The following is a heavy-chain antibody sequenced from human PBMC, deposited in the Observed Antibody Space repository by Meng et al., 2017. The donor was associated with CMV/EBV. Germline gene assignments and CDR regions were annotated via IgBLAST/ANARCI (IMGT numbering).Heavy chain of an antibody. J-gene: IGHJ5*02. D-gene: IGHD3-3*01. CDR2: IYYSGST. CDR3: ASRITIFGVVTAFDP. CDR1: GGSISSSSYY. Sequence: QVPPAASGPGPGKPSETLSLPCTVSGGSISSSSYYWGWIRQPPGKGLEWIGSIYYSGSTYYNPSLKSRVTISVDTSKNQFSLKLSSVTAADTAVYYCASRITIFGVVTAFDPWGQGTLVTVSS. V-gene: IGHV4-39*07.